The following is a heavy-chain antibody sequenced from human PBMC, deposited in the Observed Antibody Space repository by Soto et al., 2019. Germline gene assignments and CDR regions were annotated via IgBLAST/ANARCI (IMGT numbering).Heavy chain of an antibody. CDR3: ARWSGTGGGFDY. V-gene: IGHV4-61*01. D-gene: IGHD3-16*01. J-gene: IGHJ4*02. CDR1: GGSVSSGSYY. Sequence: SETLSLTCTVSGGSVSSGSYYWSWIRQPPGKGLEWIGYIYYSGSTNYNPSLKSRVTISVDTSKNQFSLKLSSVTAADTAVYYCARWSGTGGGFDYWGQGTLVTVSS. CDR2: IYYSGST.